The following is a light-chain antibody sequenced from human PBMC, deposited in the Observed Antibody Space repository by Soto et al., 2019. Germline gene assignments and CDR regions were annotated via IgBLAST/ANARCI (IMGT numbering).Light chain of an antibody. Sequence: QSALTQPASVSGSPGQSITISCTGSSSDVGGYNYVSWYQHHPGKAPKLIIFEVTNRPSGVSNRFSGSKSGNTASLTISGLQAEDEADYYCSSLATTSTRGGFGTRTKLTVL. J-gene: IGLJ1*01. CDR1: SSDVGGYNY. V-gene: IGLV2-14*01. CDR3: SSLATTSTRGG. CDR2: EVT.